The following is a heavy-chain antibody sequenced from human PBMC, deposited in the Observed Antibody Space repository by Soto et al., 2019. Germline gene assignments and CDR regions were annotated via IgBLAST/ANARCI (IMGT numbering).Heavy chain of an antibody. J-gene: IGHJ6*02. Sequence: QPGGSLRLSCAASGFTFDDYTMHWVRQAPGKGLEWVSLISWDGGSTYYADSVKGRFTISRDNSKNSLYLQMNSLRTEDTALYYCAKDDYDFWSGYPTRGYYYYGMDVWGQGTTVTVSS. D-gene: IGHD3-3*01. CDR2: ISWDGGST. V-gene: IGHV3-43*01. CDR1: GFTFDDYT. CDR3: AKDDYDFWSGYPTRGYYYYGMDV.